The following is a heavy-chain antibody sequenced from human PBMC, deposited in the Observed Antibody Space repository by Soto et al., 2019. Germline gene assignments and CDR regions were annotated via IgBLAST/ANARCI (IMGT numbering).Heavy chain of an antibody. Sequence: SETLSLTCTVSGGSISSSSYYWGWIRQPPGKGLEWIGSIYYSGSTYYNPSLKSRVTISVDTSKNQFSLKLSSVTAADTAVYYCARQMVAPGGLIGGPNWFDPWGQGTLVTVSS. V-gene: IGHV4-39*01. CDR3: ARQMVAPGGLIGGPNWFDP. CDR1: GGSISSSSYY. D-gene: IGHD2-8*01. CDR2: IYYSGST. J-gene: IGHJ5*02.